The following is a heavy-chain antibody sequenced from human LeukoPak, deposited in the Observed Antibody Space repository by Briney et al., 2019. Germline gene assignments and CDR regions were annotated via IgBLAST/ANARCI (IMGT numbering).Heavy chain of an antibody. CDR3: AREYSGRGSGTFDY. J-gene: IGHJ4*02. D-gene: IGHD1-26*01. Sequence: ASVKVSCKASGYTFTNYGISWVRQAPGQGLEWMGWISVFYGHTNYSQNFQGRLTMTTHTSTSTAYMELMSLRSDDTAVYYCAREYSGRGSGTFDYWGQGTLVTVSS. V-gene: IGHV1-18*01. CDR1: GYTFTNYG. CDR2: ISVFYGHT.